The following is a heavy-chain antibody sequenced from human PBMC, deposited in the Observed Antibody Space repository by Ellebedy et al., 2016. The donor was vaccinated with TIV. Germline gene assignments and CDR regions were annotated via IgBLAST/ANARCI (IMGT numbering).Heavy chain of an antibody. V-gene: IGHV3-7*03. Sequence: PGGSLRLSCAASGFTFTTYWMTWVPQAPGKGLEWVANIKQDGSEKYYVDSVKGRFTISRDNANSLLYLQMNSLGAEDTAVYYCARGRYCSSSSRGFLDYWGQGTLVTVSS. CDR2: IKQDGSEK. CDR1: GFTFTTYW. J-gene: IGHJ4*02. CDR3: ARGRYCSSSSRGFLDY. D-gene: IGHD2-2*01.